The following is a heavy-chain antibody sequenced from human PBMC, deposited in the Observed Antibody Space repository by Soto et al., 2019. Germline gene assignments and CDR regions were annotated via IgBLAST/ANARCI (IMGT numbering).Heavy chain of an antibody. D-gene: IGHD6-25*01. CDR3: AREAGRQRMVPYD. CDR1: GYTFNVYF. CDR2: TNTHSGGT. V-gene: IGHV1-2*02. Sequence: QVQLEQSGAEVKKPGTSVKVSCKASGYTFNVYFIHWLRQAPGQGLEWMGWTNTHSGGTNYAQKFQGRVSMTRDTSINTAYMELSRLTSDDTAVYYCAREAGRQRMVPYDWGQGTLVTVS. J-gene: IGHJ4*02.